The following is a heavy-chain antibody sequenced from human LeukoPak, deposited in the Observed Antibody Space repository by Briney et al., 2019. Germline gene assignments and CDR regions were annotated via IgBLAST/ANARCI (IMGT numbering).Heavy chain of an antibody. Sequence: SESLSLTCAVSGYSMSSGHYWGWIRQPPGKGLEWIGSIHHSGSTYYNPPLKSRVTISVDTSNNKFSLKLSSVTAADTAVYYCAIRYCGSISCYLDFWGQGTLVTVSS. CDR1: GYSMSSGHY. CDR3: AIRYCGSISCYLDF. J-gene: IGHJ4*02. CDR2: IHHSGST. D-gene: IGHD2-2*01. V-gene: IGHV4-38-2*01.